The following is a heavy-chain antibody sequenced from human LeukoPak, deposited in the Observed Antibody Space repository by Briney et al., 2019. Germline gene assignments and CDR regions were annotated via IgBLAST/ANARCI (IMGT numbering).Heavy chain of an antibody. D-gene: IGHD3-10*01. V-gene: IGHV3-30*02. Sequence: GGSLRLSCAASGFTFSSYGMHWVRQAPGKGLEWVAFVRYDGSNKYYADSVKGRFTISRDNSKNTLYLQMNSLRTEDTAVYYCAKDISGSGEGFDIWGQGTMVTVSS. CDR3: AKDISGSGEGFDI. CDR1: GFTFSSYG. CDR2: VRYDGSNK. J-gene: IGHJ3*02.